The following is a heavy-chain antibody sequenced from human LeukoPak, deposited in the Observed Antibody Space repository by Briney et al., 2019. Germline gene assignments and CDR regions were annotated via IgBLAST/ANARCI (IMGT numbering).Heavy chain of an antibody. D-gene: IGHD5-12*01. Sequence: SETLSLTXTVSGGSISSSSYYWGWIRQPPGKGLEWIGSIYYSGSTYYNPSLKSRVTISVDTSKNQFSLKLSSVTAADTAVYYCASGYSGYDSTAFDYWGQGTLVTVSS. V-gene: IGHV4-39*01. CDR1: GGSISSSSYY. J-gene: IGHJ4*02. CDR2: IYYSGST. CDR3: ASGYSGYDSTAFDY.